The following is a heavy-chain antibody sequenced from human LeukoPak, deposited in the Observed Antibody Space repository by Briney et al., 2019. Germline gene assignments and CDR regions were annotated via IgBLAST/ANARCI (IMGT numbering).Heavy chain of an antibody. CDR3: ARDLEYSSSSPSYMDV. CDR1: GYTFTSYG. V-gene: IGHV1-18*01. J-gene: IGHJ6*03. Sequence: ASVKVSCKASGYTFTSYGISWVRQAPGQGLEWMGWISAYNGNTNYAQKLQGRVTMTTDTSTSTAYMELRSLRSDDTAVYYCARDLEYSSSSPSYMDVWGKGTTDTVSS. D-gene: IGHD6-6*01. CDR2: ISAYNGNT.